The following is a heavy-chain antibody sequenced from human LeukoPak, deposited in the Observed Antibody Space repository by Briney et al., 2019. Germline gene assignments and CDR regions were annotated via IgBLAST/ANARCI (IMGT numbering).Heavy chain of an antibody. V-gene: IGHV4-61*02. CDR1: GASISIVKYY. Sequence: SETLSPTCTLSGASISIVKYYWSWILQPAGKGLEWIGRIYTSGSTNYNPSPKSRVTIAVNTSKDQFSLKLSSVAAADTAVYYCARNIPARSQDYWGQGTLVTVSS. D-gene: IGHD6-6*01. CDR2: IYTSGST. CDR3: ARNIPARSQDY. J-gene: IGHJ4*02.